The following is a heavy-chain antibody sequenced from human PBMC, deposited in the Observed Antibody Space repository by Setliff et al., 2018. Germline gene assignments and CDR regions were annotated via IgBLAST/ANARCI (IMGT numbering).Heavy chain of an antibody. D-gene: IGHD5-12*01. J-gene: IGHJ4*02. CDR2: INHSGTT. CDR1: GYSLSSGYY. V-gene: IGHV4-38-2*01. CDR3: ARADGYNWPFDY. Sequence: SETLSLTCGLSGYSLSSGYYGGWIRQPPGKGLEWIGSINHSGTTYYNPSLKSRVIISVDTSKNQFSLKLSSVTAADTAVYYCARADGYNWPFDYWGQGTLVTVSS.